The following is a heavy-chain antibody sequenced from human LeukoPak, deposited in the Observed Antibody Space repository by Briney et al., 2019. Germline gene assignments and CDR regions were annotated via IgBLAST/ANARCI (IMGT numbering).Heavy chain of an antibody. CDR3: AKDRPTMIVGAY. J-gene: IGHJ4*02. V-gene: IGHV3-30*18. D-gene: IGHD3-22*01. CDR2: ISYDGSNK. Sequence: PGGSLRLSCAASGFTFSSYGMHWVRQAPGKGLEWVAVISYDGSNKYYADSVKGRFTISRDNSKNTLYLQMNSLRAEDTAVYYCAKDRPTMIVGAYWGQGTLVTVSS. CDR1: GFTFSSYG.